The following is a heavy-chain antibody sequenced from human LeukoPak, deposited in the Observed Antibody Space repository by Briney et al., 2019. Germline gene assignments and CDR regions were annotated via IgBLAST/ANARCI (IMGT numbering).Heavy chain of an antibody. D-gene: IGHD2-15*01. V-gene: IGHV1-69*05. CDR1: GGTFSSYA. J-gene: IGHJ3*02. Sequence: ASVKVSCKASGGTFSSYAISWVRQAPGQGLEWMGRIIPIFGTANYAQKFQGRVTITTDESNSTAYIELSSLRSEDTAVYYCARDPVVAATHRPNFDIWGQGTMATVSS. CDR2: IIPIFGTA. CDR3: ARDPVVAATHRPNFDI.